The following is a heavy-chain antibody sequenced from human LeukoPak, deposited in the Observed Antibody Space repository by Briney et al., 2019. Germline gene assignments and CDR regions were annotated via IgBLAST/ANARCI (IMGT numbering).Heavy chain of an antibody. CDR1: GGSISSFSYY. D-gene: IGHD6-13*01. V-gene: IGHV4-39*01. CDR3: ATTSPGIAVAGGDFDY. CDR2: VFHSGST. J-gene: IGHJ4*02. Sequence: SETLSLTCTVSGGSISSFSYYWGWIRQPPGKGLECIGNVFHSGSTNYNPSLKGRVTISVDTAKNQFSLKLTSVTAADTAVYYCATTSPGIAVAGGDFDYWGQGTLVTVSS.